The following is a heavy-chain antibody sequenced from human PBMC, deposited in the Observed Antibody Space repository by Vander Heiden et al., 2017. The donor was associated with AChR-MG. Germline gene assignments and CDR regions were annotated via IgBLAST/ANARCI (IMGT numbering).Heavy chain of an antibody. CDR3: AKDMIAVAGHLTYYYYGMDV. V-gene: IGHV3-30*18. D-gene: IGHD6-19*01. J-gene: IGHJ6*02. CDR2: ISYDGSNK. Sequence: QVQLVESGGGVVQPGRSLRLSCAASGFTFSSYGTHWVRQAPGKGLEWVAVISYDGSNKYYADSVKGRFTISRDNSKNTLYLQMNSLRAEDTAVYYCAKDMIAVAGHLTYYYYGMDVWGQGTTVTVSS. CDR1: GFTFSSYG.